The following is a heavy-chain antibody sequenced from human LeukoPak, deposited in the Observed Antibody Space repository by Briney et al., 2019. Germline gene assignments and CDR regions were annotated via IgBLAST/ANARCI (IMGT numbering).Heavy chain of an antibody. CDR1: GFTFDDYG. J-gene: IGHJ4*02. Sequence: GGSLRLSCAASGFTFDDYGMSWVRQAPGKGPEWVSGINWNGGSTGYADSVKGRFTISRDNAKNSLYLQMNSLRAEDTALYYCARRGSNPRAFDYWGQGTLVTVSS. CDR3: ARRGSNPRAFDY. CDR2: INWNGGST. D-gene: IGHD4-11*01. V-gene: IGHV3-20*04.